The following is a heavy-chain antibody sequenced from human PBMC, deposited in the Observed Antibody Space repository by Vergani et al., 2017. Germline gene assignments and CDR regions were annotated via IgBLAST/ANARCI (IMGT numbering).Heavy chain of an antibody. CDR2: ISGGGGGT. J-gene: IGHJ5*02. Sequence: EVQLLESGGGLVQPGGSLRLSCKASGFTFDNYVINWVRQAPGKGLEWVSHISGGGGGTYYADSVKGRFTISRDNSAKILYLHMNSLRAEDTAMYYRARNVSSGGYTRPQNRPPSPWGQGTQGTVSS. V-gene: IGHV3-23*01. D-gene: IGHD6-19*01. CDR1: GFTFDNYV. CDR3: ARNVSSGGYTRPQNRPPSP.